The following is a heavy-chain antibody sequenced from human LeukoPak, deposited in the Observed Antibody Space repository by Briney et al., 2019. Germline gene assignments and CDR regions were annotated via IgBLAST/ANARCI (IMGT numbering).Heavy chain of an antibody. CDR1: GITLSNYG. CDR2: ITGSGANT. Sequence: GGSLRLSCAVSGITLSNYGMSWVRQAPGKGLEWISGITGSGANTYYADSVKGRYTISRDNSKNTLYLRMNSLRAEDTAVYYCYYYDSSGFYPQTKIDYWGQGTLVTVSS. J-gene: IGHJ4*02. D-gene: IGHD3-22*01. CDR3: YYYDSSGFYPQTKIDY. V-gene: IGHV3-23*01.